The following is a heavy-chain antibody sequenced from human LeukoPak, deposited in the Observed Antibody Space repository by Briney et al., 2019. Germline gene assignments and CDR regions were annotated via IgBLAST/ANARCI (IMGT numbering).Heavy chain of an antibody. D-gene: IGHD3-10*01. J-gene: IGHJ4*02. V-gene: IGHV4-34*01. CDR2: IYYSGST. CDR3: AREYGSGSYYNQPFDY. CDR1: GGSFSGYY. Sequence: SETLSLTCAVYGGSFSGYYWSWIRQPPGKGLEWIGSIYYSGSTYYNPSLKSRVTISVDTSKNQFSLKLSSVTAADTAVYYCAREYGSGSYYNQPFDYWGQGTLVTVSS.